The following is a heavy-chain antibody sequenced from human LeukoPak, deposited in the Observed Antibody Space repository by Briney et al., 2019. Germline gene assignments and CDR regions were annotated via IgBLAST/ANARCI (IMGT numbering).Heavy chain of an antibody. CDR3: ARDPDYYDSSGLDY. CDR2: ISYDGSNK. V-gene: IGHV3-30-3*01. Sequence: GRSLRLSCAASGFTFSSYAMHWVRQAPGKGLEWVAVISYDGSNKYYADSVKGRFTISRDNSKNTLYLQMNSLRAEDTAVYYCARDPDYYDSSGLDYWGQGTLVTVSS. CDR1: GFTFSSYA. J-gene: IGHJ4*02. D-gene: IGHD3-22*01.